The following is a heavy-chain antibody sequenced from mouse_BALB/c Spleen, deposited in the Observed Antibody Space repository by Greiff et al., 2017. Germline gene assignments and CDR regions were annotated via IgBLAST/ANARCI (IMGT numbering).Heavy chain of an antibody. CDR3: TRAGIYYYGSSSWYFDY. CDR2: IYPGNSDT. CDR1: GYTFTSYW. V-gene: IGHV1-5*01. Sequence: EVKLVESGTVLARPGASVKMSCKASGYTFTSYWMHWVKQRPGQGLEWIGAIYPGNSDTSYNQKFKGKAKLTAVTSTSTAYMELSSLTNEDSAVYYCTRAGIYYYGSSSWYFDYWGQGTTLTVSS. J-gene: IGHJ2*01. D-gene: IGHD1-1*01.